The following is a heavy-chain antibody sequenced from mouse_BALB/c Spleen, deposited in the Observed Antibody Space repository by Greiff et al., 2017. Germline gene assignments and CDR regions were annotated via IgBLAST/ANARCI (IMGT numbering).Heavy chain of an antibody. CDR3: TREALYAMDY. Sequence: EVKLEESGGGLVQPGGSMKLSCVASGFTFSNYWMNWVRQSPEKGLEWVAEIRLKSNNYATHYAESVKGRFTISRDDSKSSVYLQMNNLRAEDTGIYYCTREALYAMDYWGQGTSVTVSS. V-gene: IGHV6-6*02. CDR2: IRLKSNNYAT. CDR1: GFTFSNYW. J-gene: IGHJ4*01.